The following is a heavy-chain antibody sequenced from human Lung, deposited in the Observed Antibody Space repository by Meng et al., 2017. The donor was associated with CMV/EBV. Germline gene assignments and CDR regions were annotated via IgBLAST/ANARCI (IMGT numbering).Heavy chain of an antibody. V-gene: IGHV4-4*02. J-gene: IGHJ4*02. CDR1: GGSISSSNW. D-gene: IGHD1-14*01. CDR2: VVYSGTT. CDR3: ARHHHSPTFDY. Sequence: QVQFQRPGPGLGRPSVPLSLTCAASGGSISSSNWWSWVRQPPGEGLEWIGSVVYSGTTYYTSSLKSRVSISVDTSKNQFSLKLSSVTAADTAVYYCARHHHSPTFDYWGQGTLVTVSS.